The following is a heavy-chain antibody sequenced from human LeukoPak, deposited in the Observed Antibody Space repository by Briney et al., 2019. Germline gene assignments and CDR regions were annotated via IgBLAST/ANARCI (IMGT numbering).Heavy chain of an antibody. J-gene: IGHJ4*02. CDR3: AKLGYSHPKGSFGY. Sequence: GGSLRLSCAASGFTFSSYAMSWVRQAPGKGLEWVSAISGSGGSTYYADSVKGRFTISRNNSKNTLYLQMNSLRAEDTAVYYCAKLGYSHPKGSFGYWGQGTLVTVSS. CDR1: GFTFSSYA. V-gene: IGHV3-23*01. CDR2: ISGSGGST. D-gene: IGHD5-18*01.